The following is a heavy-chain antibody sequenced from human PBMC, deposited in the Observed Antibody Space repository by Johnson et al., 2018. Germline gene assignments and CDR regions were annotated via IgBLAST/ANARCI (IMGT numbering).Heavy chain of an antibody. J-gene: IGHJ6*02. V-gene: IGHV3-48*02. CDR1: GFTFSSYS. D-gene: IGHD4-17*01. Sequence: VQLVESGGGLVQPGGSLRLSCAASGFTFSSYSMNWVRQAPGKGLEWVSYISSSSSTIYYADSVKGRFTISRDNAKNSLYLQMNSLRDADTAVYYSASDRPKDHITTVTNLYSYYGMDVWGQGTTVTVSS. CDR2: ISSSSSTI. CDR3: ASDRPKDHITTVTNLYSYYGMDV.